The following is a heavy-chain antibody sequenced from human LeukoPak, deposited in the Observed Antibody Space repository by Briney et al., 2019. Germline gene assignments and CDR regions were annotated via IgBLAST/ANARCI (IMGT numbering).Heavy chain of an antibody. CDR3: ARSTIAVAGFDY. J-gene: IGHJ4*02. Sequence: SETLSLTCAVYGGSFSGYYWSWIRQPPGKGLEWIGEINHSGSTNYNPSLKSRVTVSVDTSKNQLSPKLSSVTAADTAVYYCARSTIAVAGFDYWGQGTLVTVSS. V-gene: IGHV4-34*01. D-gene: IGHD6-19*01. CDR1: GGSFSGYY. CDR2: INHSGST.